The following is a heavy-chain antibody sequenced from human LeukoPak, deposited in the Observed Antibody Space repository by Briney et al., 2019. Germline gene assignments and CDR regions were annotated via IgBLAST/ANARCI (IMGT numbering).Heavy chain of an antibody. D-gene: IGHD3-10*01. CDR3: ARALFGDPWFTL. CDR1: GFIFSKYW. J-gene: IGHJ4*02. CDR2: IKQDGSDK. Sequence: GGSLRLSCEASGFIFSKYWMAWVRQAPRKGLEWVANIKQDGSDKYYEDPVKGRFNISRDNAKNSVFLQMNSLRAEDTAVYYCARALFGDPWFTLWGQGTLGTVSS. V-gene: IGHV3-7*01.